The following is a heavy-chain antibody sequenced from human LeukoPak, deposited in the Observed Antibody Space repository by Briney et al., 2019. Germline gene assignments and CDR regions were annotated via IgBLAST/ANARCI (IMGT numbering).Heavy chain of an antibody. Sequence: PGGSLRLSCAASGFTFDVYAMHWVRQAPGKGLEWVSLISGDGGSTYYADSVKGRFTISRDNSRNSLYLQMNSLRTEDTALYYCAKDMKSGYYYYYYGMDVWGQGTTVTVSS. J-gene: IGHJ6*02. CDR2: ISGDGGST. CDR1: GFTFDVYA. CDR3: AKDMKSGYYYYYYGMDV. V-gene: IGHV3-43*02.